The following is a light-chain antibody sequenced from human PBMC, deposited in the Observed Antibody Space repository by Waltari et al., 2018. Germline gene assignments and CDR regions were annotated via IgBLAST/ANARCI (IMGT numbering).Light chain of an antibody. CDR2: KAS. J-gene: IGKJ4*01. Sequence: DIQMTQSPSTLSASVGDRVTISCRASQSIITWLAWYQQKPGKAPKLLVYKASSFESGVPSRFSGSGSGTEFTLSISSLQADDCATYYCQQYNKYPLTFGGGTKVEI. CDR1: QSIITW. V-gene: IGKV1-5*03. CDR3: QQYNKYPLT.